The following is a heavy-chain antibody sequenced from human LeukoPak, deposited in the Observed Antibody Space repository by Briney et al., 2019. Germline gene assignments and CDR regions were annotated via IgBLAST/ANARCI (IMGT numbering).Heavy chain of an antibody. Sequence: GGSLRLSCAASGFTFSDYYMSWIRQAPGNELEWVSYISSSGSTIYYADSVKGRFTISRDNAKNSLYLQMNSLRGEDTAAYYCARGGLEWPVYYMDVWGKGTTVTVSS. D-gene: IGHD3-3*01. CDR3: ARGGLEWPVYYMDV. J-gene: IGHJ6*03. CDR1: GFTFSDYY. V-gene: IGHV3-11*01. CDR2: ISSSGSTI.